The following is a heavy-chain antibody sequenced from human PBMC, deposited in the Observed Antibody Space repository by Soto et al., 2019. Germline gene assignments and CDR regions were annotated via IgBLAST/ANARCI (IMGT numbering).Heavy chain of an antibody. CDR2: IIPIFGTA. CDR3: ARVGPDCSSTSCFNGPFDP. D-gene: IGHD2-2*01. Sequence: ASVKVSCKASGGTFSSYAISWVRQAPGQGLEWMGGIIPIFGTANYAQKFQGRVTITADESTSTAYMELSSLRSEDTAAYYCARVGPDCSSTSCFNGPFDPWGQGTLVTVSS. J-gene: IGHJ5*02. V-gene: IGHV1-69*13. CDR1: GGTFSSYA.